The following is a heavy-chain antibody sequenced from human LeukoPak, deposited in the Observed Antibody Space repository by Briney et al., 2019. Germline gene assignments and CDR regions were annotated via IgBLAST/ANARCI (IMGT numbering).Heavy chain of an antibody. CDR3: ARDPAGKYSSSWFDY. D-gene: IGHD6-13*01. V-gene: IGHV3-33*08. Sequence: GGSLRLSCAASGFSFSSYGMHWVRRAPGKGLEWVAVIWYDGSNKYYPDSVKGRFTISRDNSKNTLYLQMNSLRVEDTAVYYCARDPAGKYSSSWFDYWGQGTLVTVSS. CDR1: GFSFSSYG. J-gene: IGHJ4*02. CDR2: IWYDGSNK.